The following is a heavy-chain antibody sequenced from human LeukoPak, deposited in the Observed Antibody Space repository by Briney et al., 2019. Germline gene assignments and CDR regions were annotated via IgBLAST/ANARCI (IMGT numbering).Heavy chain of an antibody. CDR2: ISGSGGST. CDR3: AQWSRYFDY. D-gene: IGHD1-26*01. CDR1: GFTFSNYA. Sequence: GGSLRLSCAASGFTFSNYAMNWVRQAPGKGLEWVSTISGSGGSTYYADSVKGRFTISRDNSKNTLYLQMNSLRAEDTALYFCAQWSRYFDYWGQGTLVTVSS. V-gene: IGHV3-23*01. J-gene: IGHJ4*02.